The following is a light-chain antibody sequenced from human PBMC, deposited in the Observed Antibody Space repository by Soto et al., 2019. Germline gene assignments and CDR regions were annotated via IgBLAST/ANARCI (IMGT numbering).Light chain of an antibody. J-gene: IGKJ1*01. CDR2: AAS. CDR1: QSISSY. CDR3: QQSYSTTWT. V-gene: IGKV1-39*01. Sequence: DIQMTQSPSTLSASVGDRVTITCRASQSISSYLNWYQQKPGKAPKLLIYAASSLQSGVPSRFSGSGSETEFTLTISSLQPEDFATYSCQQSYSTTWTFGPGTKVDIK.